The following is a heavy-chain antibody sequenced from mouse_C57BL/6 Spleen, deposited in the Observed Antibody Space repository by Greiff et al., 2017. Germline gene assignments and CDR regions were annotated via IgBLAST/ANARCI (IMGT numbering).Heavy chain of an antibody. V-gene: IGHV5-17*01. CDR3: ARREDYWYFDV. CDR2: ISSGSSTI. CDR1: GFTFSDYG. J-gene: IGHJ1*03. Sequence: EVQLVESGGGLVKPGGSLKLSCAASGFTFSDYGMHWVRQAPEKGLEWVAYISSGSSTIYYADTVKGRFTISRDNAKNTLFLQRTSLRSEDTAMYYCARREDYWYFDVWGTGTTVTVSS.